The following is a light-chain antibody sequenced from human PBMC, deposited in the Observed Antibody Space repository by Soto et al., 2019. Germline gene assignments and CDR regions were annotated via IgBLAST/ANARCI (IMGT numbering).Light chain of an antibody. CDR3: QVWDSSSYHVV. J-gene: IGLJ2*01. Sequence: SYELTQPHSVSVAPGKTARITCGGNNIGSKSVHWHQQKPGQAPVLVIYYDSDRPSGIPERFSGSNSGNTATLTISRVEAGDEADYYCQVWDSSSYHVVFGGGTQLTVL. V-gene: IGLV3-21*04. CDR1: NIGSKS. CDR2: YDS.